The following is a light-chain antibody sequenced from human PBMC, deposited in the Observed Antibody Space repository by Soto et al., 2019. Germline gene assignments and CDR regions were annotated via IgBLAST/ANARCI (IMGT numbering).Light chain of an antibody. CDR3: AAWDASLNGYV. CDR2: NSY. CDR1: SSNIGSKP. V-gene: IGLV1-44*01. Sequence: QSVLTQPPSASGTPGQRVTISCSGSSSNIGSKPVNWYQQLPGTVPKLLIYNSYQRPSGVPDRFSGSKSGTSASLAISGLQSEDEADYYGAAWDASLNGYVFGAGTKVTVL. J-gene: IGLJ1*01.